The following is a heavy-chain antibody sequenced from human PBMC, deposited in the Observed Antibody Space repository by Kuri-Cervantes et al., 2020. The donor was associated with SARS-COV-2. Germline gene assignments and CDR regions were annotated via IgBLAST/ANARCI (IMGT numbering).Heavy chain of an antibody. CDR1: GFTFGDYA. Sequence: GGSLRLSCTASGFTFGDYAMSWVRQAPGKGLEWVSAISGSGGSTYYADSVKGRFTISRDNSKNTLYLQMNSLRAEDTAVYYCAFSPNFVVVSPYAFDIWGQGTMVTVSS. CDR3: AFSPNFVVVSPYAFDI. CDR2: ISGSGGST. V-gene: IGHV3-23*01. D-gene: IGHD2-2*01. J-gene: IGHJ3*02.